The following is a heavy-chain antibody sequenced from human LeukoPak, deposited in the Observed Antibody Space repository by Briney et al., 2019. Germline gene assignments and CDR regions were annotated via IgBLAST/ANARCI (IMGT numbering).Heavy chain of an antibody. CDR2: ISGSGGST. V-gene: IGHV3-23*01. Sequence: GGSLRLSCAASGFTYSSSSMSWVRQAPGKGLEWVSVISGSGGSTDYADSVKGRFTISRDNSKNTLYLQINSLRAEDTAVYYCAKGSGWYVWGQGTLVTVSS. CDR3: AKGSGWYV. D-gene: IGHD6-19*01. CDR1: GFTYSSSS. J-gene: IGHJ4*02.